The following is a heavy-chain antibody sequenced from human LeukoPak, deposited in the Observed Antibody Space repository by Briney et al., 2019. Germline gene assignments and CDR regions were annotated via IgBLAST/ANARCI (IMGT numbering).Heavy chain of an antibody. CDR1: GFTFSSYS. J-gene: IGHJ3*02. CDR2: ISSSSSYI. CDR3: ERARTYYYDSSGYYPNSRLDAFDI. D-gene: IGHD3-22*01. V-gene: IGHV3-21*01. Sequence: GGSLRLSCAASGFTFSSYSMNWVRQAPGKGLEWVSSISSSSSYIYYADSVKGRFTISRDNAKNSLYLQMNSLRAEDTAVYYCERARTYYYDSSGYYPNSRLDAFDIWGQGTMVTVSS.